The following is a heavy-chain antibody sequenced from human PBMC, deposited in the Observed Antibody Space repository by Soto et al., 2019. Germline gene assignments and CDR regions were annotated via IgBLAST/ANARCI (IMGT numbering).Heavy chain of an antibody. CDR3: ASTFGGVIVNLDS. CDR2: MNPNSGIT. Sequence: QVQLVQSGAEVKKPGASVKVSCKASGYGFSTYDIGWVRQATGQGLEWMGWMNPNSGITGYAPNFQGRFTMTRDTSISTAYMELTSLRYEDTAVYYCASTFGGVIVNLDSWGQGTLVTVSS. CDR1: GYGFSTYD. D-gene: IGHD3-16*02. V-gene: IGHV1-8*01. J-gene: IGHJ4*02.